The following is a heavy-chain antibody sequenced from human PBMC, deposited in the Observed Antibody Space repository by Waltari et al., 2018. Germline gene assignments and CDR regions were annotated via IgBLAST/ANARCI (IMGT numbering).Heavy chain of an antibody. J-gene: IGHJ6*03. CDR3: ARTSTRDFYYMDV. V-gene: IGHV5-10-1*01. Sequence: EVQLVQSGAEVKKPGESLRISCEGSGYDFSTYWITWVRHMPGKGLEWLGRIDPRDADTNYSPSFRGHVTISVDRSISTAYIQWSGLRASDTAIYYCARTSTRDFYYMDVWGKGTTVTVSS. CDR2: IDPRDADT. CDR1: GYDFSTYW. D-gene: IGHD1-1*01.